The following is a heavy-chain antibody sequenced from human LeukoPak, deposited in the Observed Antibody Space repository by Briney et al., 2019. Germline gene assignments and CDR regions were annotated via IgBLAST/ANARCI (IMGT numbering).Heavy chain of an antibody. J-gene: IGHJ6*03. CDR2: ISVSGNT. V-gene: IGHV3-23*01. CDR1: GFTLSSYA. Sequence: GGSLRLSCAASGFTLSSYAMSWVRQAPGKGLEWVSAISVSGNTYHADSVKGRFTISRDNARNSLSLQMNSLRVEDTAVYYCARDPYSGTYGNTYYYYMDVWGKGTTVTISS. D-gene: IGHD1-26*01. CDR3: ARDPYSGTYGNTYYYYMDV.